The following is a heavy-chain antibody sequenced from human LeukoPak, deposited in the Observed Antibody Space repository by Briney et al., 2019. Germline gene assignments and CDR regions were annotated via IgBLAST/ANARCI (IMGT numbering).Heavy chain of an antibody. CDR2: IKIETDGGTI. J-gene: IGHJ4*02. V-gene: IGHV3-15*01. Sequence: GGSLRLSCVGSGFIFSNAWMSWVRQAPGKGLEWVGRIKIETDGGTIDYAAPVKGRFTISRDDSKNTLYLQMSSLKTEDTAVYYCTTPQLWLRGALGYWGQGTLVTVTS. CDR3: TTPQLWLRGALGY. CDR1: GFIFSNAW. D-gene: IGHD5-18*01.